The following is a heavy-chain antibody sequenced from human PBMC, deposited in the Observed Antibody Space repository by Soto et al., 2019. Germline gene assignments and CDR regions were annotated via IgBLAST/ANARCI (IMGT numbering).Heavy chain of an antibody. CDR1: GFTFSNYA. V-gene: IGHV3-23*01. D-gene: IGHD6-19*01. J-gene: IGHJ4*02. Sequence: EVQVLDSGGGLVQPGGSQRLSCEASGFTFSNYAMSWVRQAPGKGLEWVSTIIATGSTLYADSVKGRFTISRDNSKNTVYLQMNFLRAEDTAVYYCAKGSNKWAVAQRGYFDYCGQGTLVTVSS. CDR3: AKGSNKWAVAQRGYFDY. CDR2: IIATGST.